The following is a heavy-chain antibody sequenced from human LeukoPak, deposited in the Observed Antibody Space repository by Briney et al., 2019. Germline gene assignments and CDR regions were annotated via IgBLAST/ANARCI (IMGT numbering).Heavy chain of an antibody. CDR3: AIRAPSPYYMDV. V-gene: IGHV4-38-2*01. CDR1: GYSISSGYY. CDR2: IYHSGST. D-gene: IGHD6-6*01. J-gene: IGHJ6*03. Sequence: SETLSLTCAVSGYSISSGYYWGWIRQPPGKGLEWIGSIYHSGSTYYNPSLKSRVTISVDTSKNQFSLKLSSVTAADTPVYYCAIRAPSPYYMDVWGKGTTVTVSS.